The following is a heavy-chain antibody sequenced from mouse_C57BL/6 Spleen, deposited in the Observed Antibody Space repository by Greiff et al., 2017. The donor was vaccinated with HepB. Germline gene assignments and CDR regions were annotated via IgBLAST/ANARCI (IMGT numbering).Heavy chain of an antibody. Sequence: VQLQQPGAELVKPGASVKLSCKASGYNFTSYWMQWVKQRPGQGLEWIGEIDPSDSYTNYNQKFKGKATLTVDTSSSTAYMQLSSLTSEDSAVYYCARKGTAVVFDYWGQGTTLTVSS. CDR2: IDPSDSYT. V-gene: IGHV1-50*01. D-gene: IGHD1-1*01. J-gene: IGHJ2*01. CDR1: GYNFTSYW. CDR3: ARKGTAVVFDY.